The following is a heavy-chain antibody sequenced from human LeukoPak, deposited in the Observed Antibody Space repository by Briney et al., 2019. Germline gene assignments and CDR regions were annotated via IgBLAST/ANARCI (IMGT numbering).Heavy chain of an antibody. Sequence: GGSLRLSCAASGFTFSAYSMNWVRQAPGKGLDWVSYISSRSFTIYYADSVKGRFTISRDNAKNALYLERNSLSDEDTAVYYCAISLIAVARYDAFDIWGQGTVVPVS. D-gene: IGHD6-19*01. CDR1: GFTFSAYS. CDR3: AISLIAVARYDAFDI. J-gene: IGHJ3*02. V-gene: IGHV3-48*02. CDR2: ISSRSFTI.